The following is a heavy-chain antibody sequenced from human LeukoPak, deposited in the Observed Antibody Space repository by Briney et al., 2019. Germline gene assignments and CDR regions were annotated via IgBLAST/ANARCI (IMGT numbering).Heavy chain of an antibody. D-gene: IGHD3-9*01. CDR2: INHSGST. Sequence: PSETLSLTCAVYGGSFSGYYWSWIRQPLGKGLEWIGEINHSGSTNYNPSLKSRVTISVDTSKNQFSLKLSSVTAADTAVYYCAREYVSRYDILTGYYWHDAFDIWGQGTMVTVSS. CDR1: GGSFSGYY. J-gene: IGHJ3*02. V-gene: IGHV4-34*01. CDR3: AREYVSRYDILTGYYWHDAFDI.